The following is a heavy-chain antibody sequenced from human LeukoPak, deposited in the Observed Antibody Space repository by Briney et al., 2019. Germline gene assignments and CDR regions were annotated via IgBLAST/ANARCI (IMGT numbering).Heavy chain of an antibody. D-gene: IGHD6-13*01. CDR3: ARERYSSSPFEYFDY. CDR2: ISYDGSNK. Sequence: GGSLRLSCAASGFTFSSYAMHWVRQAPGKGLEWVAVISYDGSNKYYADSVKGRFTISRDNAKNSLYLQMNSLRAEDTAVYYCARERYSSSPFEYFDYWGQGTLVTVSS. CDR1: GFTFSSYA. V-gene: IGHV3-30*04. J-gene: IGHJ4*02.